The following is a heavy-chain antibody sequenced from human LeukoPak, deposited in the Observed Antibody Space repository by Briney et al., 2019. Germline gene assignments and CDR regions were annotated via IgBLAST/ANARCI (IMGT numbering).Heavy chain of an antibody. D-gene: IGHD6-13*01. CDR1: GGSISSGDYY. Sequence: KASETLSLTCTVSGGSISSGDYYWSWIRQPPGKGLEWIGSIYYSGSTYYNPSLKSRVTISVDTSKNQFSLKLSSVTAADTAVYYCARVVPPTRGTDRPSRRIAAAGLPFDYWGQGTLVTVSS. J-gene: IGHJ4*02. CDR2: IYYSGST. CDR3: ARVVPPTRGTDRPSRRIAAAGLPFDY. V-gene: IGHV4-39*07.